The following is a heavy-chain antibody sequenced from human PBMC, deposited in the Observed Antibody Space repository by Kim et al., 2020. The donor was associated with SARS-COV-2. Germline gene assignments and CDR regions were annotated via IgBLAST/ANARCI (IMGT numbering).Heavy chain of an antibody. V-gene: IGHV4-34*01. D-gene: IGHD6-13*01. J-gene: IGHJ2*01. Sequence: KRRVTISVDTSKNQFSLKRSSVTAADTAVYYCARGRYSSSWYGPHWYFDLWGRGTLVTVSS. CDR3: ARGRYSSSWYGPHWYFDL.